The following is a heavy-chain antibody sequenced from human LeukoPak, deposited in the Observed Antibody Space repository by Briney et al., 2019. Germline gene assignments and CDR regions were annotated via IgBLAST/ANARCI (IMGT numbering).Heavy chain of an antibody. Sequence: GGSLRLSCAASGFTFSSYWMHWVRQAPGKGLVWVSRIKSDGSSTSYADSVKGRFTISRDNAKNTLYLQMNSLRAEDTAVYYCAREPHIVVVTAEAPLGWFDPWGQGTLVTVSS. CDR3: AREPHIVVVTAEAPLGWFDP. V-gene: IGHV3-74*01. D-gene: IGHD2-21*02. CDR1: GFTFSSYW. CDR2: IKSDGSST. J-gene: IGHJ5*02.